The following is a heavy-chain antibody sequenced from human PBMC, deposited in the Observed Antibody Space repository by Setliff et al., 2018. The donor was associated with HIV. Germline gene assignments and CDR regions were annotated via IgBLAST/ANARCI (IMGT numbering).Heavy chain of an antibody. V-gene: IGHV1-69*13. CDR3: ASPNVGCSGGTCYSGSAFDY. Sequence: PGASVKVSCKVSGDTFRNYALNWVRQAPGQGLEWMGGIIPPVGAAVYAQNFQGRVTITADESTSTAYMELRTLRSEDTAIYYCASPNVGCSGGTCYSGSAFDYWGQGSPVTVSS. D-gene: IGHD2-15*01. CDR1: GDTFRNYA. CDR2: IIPPVGAA. J-gene: IGHJ4*02.